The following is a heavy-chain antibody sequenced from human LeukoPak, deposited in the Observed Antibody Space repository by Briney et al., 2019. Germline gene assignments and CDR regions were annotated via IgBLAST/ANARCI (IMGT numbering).Heavy chain of an antibody. CDR2: IWYDGSNK. CDR3: AREAARTRPFDY. J-gene: IGHJ4*02. V-gene: IGHV3-33*01. Sequence: PGGSLRLSCAASGFTFSSYGMHWVRQAPGKGLEWVAVIWYDGSNKYYADSVKGRFTISRDNSKNTLYLQMNSLRAEDTAVYYCAREAARTRPFDYWGQGTLVTVSS. D-gene: IGHD2-15*01. CDR1: GFTFSSYG.